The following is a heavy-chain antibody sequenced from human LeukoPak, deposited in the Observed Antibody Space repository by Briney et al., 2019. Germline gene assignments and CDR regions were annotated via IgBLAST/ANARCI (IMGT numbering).Heavy chain of an antibody. CDR2: ISSRGDST. Sequence: GGSLRLSCAASGLSFSTFAMSWVRQGPARGLEWVSSISSRGDSTYVADSVKGRFTISRDNSKNSLYLQMNTVRAEDTAVYYCVKGPRPDITVAHTVENWGQGTLVTVSS. CDR1: GLSFSTFA. D-gene: IGHD6-19*01. V-gene: IGHV3-23*01. J-gene: IGHJ4*02. CDR3: VKGPRPDITVAHTVEN.